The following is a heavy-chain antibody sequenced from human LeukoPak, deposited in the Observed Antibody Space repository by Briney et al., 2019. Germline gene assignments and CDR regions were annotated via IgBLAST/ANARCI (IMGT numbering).Heavy chain of an antibody. Sequence: GGSLRLSCAASGFTFSSYAMHWVRQAPGKGLEWVAVISYDGSNKYYADSVKGRFTISRDNSKDTLYPQMNSLRAEDTAVYYCARESTSCPDYWGQGTLVTVSS. V-gene: IGHV3-30-3*01. CDR1: GFTFSSYA. D-gene: IGHD2-2*01. J-gene: IGHJ4*02. CDR3: ARESTSCPDY. CDR2: ISYDGSNK.